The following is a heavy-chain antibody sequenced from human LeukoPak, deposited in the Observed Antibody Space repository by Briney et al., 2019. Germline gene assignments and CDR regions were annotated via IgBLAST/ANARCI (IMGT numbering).Heavy chain of an antibody. D-gene: IGHD1-26*01. Sequence: PGGSLRLSCAASGFTFSSYGMHWVRQAPGKGLEWVAVIWYDGSNKYYADSVKGRFTISRDNSKNTLYLQMNSLRAEDTAVYYCARELPTIIVGATSFDYWGQGTLVTVSS. CDR1: GFTFSSYG. J-gene: IGHJ4*02. V-gene: IGHV3-33*01. CDR2: IWYDGSNK. CDR3: ARELPTIIVGATSFDY.